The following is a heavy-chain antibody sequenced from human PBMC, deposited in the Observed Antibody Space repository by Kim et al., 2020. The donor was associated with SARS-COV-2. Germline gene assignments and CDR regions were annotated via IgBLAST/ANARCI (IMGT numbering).Heavy chain of an antibody. CDR2: IYSGGST. D-gene: IGHD2-2*01. CDR1: GFTVSSNY. CDR3: ARDAVPYCSSTSCYYYYYMDV. Sequence: GGSLILSCAASGFTVSSNYMSWVRQAPGKGLEWVSVIYSGGSTYYADSVKGRFTISRDNSKNTLYLQMNSLRAEDTAVYYCARDAVPYCSSTSCYYYYYMDVWGKGTTVTVSS. V-gene: IGHV3-66*01. J-gene: IGHJ6*03.